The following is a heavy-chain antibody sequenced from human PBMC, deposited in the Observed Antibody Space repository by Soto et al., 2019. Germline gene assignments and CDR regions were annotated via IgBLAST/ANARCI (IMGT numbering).Heavy chain of an antibody. CDR1: GGSLSGYY. CDR3: ARGEPNY. Sequence: QVQLQQWGAGLWKPSETLSLTCAVYGGSLSGYYWTWIRQPPGKGLEWIGEINHSGSTNYNPSLKSRVTMSVDTSKNQFSLKLSSVTAADTAVYYCARGEPNYWGRGTPVTVSS. J-gene: IGHJ4*02. V-gene: IGHV4-34*01. CDR2: INHSGST.